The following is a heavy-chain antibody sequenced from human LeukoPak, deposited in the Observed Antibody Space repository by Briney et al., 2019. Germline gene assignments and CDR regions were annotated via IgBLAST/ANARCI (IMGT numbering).Heavy chain of an antibody. D-gene: IGHD6-19*01. CDR3: ASRIAVAGGFDY. V-gene: IGHV1-46*01. Sequence: GTSVKVSCKASGYTFTNYYIHWVRQAPGQGLEWMGVINPSGGSTNYAQKFQGRVTMTRDTSTSTGYMEVSSLRSEDTAVYYCASRIAVAGGFDYWGQGTLVTVSS. CDR1: GYTFTNYY. CDR2: INPSGGST. J-gene: IGHJ4*02.